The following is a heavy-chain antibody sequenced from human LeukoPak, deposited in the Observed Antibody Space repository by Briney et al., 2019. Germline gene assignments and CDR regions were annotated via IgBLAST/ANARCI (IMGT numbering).Heavy chain of an antibody. Sequence: SETLSLTCTVSGGSISSYYWSWIRQPPGKGLEWIGYIYYSGSTNYNPSLKSRVTISVDTSKNQFSLKLSTVTAADTAVYYCARQYAPRSSWIDAFDIWGQGTMVTVSS. CDR3: ARQYAPRSSWIDAFDI. V-gene: IGHV4-59*08. CDR2: IYYSGST. D-gene: IGHD6-13*01. CDR1: GGSISSYY. J-gene: IGHJ3*02.